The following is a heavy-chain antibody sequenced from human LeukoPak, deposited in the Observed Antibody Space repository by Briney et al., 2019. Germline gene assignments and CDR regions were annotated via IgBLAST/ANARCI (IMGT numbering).Heavy chain of an antibody. D-gene: IGHD3-10*01. CDR1: GFTFSSYW. CDR2: IKQDGSEE. V-gene: IGHV3-7*01. Sequence: GGSLRLSCAASGFTFSSYWMSWVRQAPGKGLEWVANIKQDGSEEYYVDSVKGRFTISRDNAKNSLYLQMNSLRAEDTAVYYCARENYYYGSGSSDPWGQGTLVTVSS. J-gene: IGHJ5*02. CDR3: ARENYYYGSGSSDP.